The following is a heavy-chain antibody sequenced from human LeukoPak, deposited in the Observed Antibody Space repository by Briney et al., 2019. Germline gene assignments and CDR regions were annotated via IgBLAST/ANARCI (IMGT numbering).Heavy chain of an antibody. CDR2: IKQDGGEK. CDR1: GFTFSSYW. Sequence: PGGSLRLSCRASGFTFSSYWMSWVRQAPGKGLEWVANIKQDGGEKYYVDSVKGRFTISRDNTKNSLYLQMNSLRAEDTAVYYCARVYDFWSGTHDAFDIWGQGTMVTVSS. V-gene: IGHV3-7*01. D-gene: IGHD3-3*01. CDR3: ARVYDFWSGTHDAFDI. J-gene: IGHJ3*02.